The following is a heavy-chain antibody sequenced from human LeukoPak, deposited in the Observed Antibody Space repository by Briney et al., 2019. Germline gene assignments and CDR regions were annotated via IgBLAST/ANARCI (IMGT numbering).Heavy chain of an antibody. CDR2: INPNSGGT. D-gene: IGHD3-10*01. Sequence: ASVKVSCKASGYTFTGYYMHWVRQAPGQGLEWMGWINPNSGGTNYAQKFQGRVTMTRDTSISTAYMELSRLRSDDTAVYYCARHGSGSYQFETGDYWGQGTLVTVSS. V-gene: IGHV1-2*02. CDR1: GYTFTGYY. CDR3: ARHGSGSYQFETGDY. J-gene: IGHJ4*02.